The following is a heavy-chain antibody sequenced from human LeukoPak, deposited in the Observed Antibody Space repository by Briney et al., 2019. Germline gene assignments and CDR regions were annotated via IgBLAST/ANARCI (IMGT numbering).Heavy chain of an antibody. Sequence: SETLSLTCTASGGSISSYYWSWIRQPAGKGLEWIGRIYTSGSTNYNPSLKSRVTMSVDTSKNQFSLKLSSVTAADTAVYYCARSSPSYCSSTSCYIFDYWGQGTLVTVSS. CDR2: IYTSGST. J-gene: IGHJ4*02. CDR1: GGSISSYY. CDR3: ARSSPSYCSSTSCYIFDY. V-gene: IGHV4-4*07. D-gene: IGHD2-2*01.